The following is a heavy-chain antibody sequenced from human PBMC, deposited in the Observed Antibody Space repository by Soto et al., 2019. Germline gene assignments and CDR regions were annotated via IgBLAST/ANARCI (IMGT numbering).Heavy chain of an antibody. D-gene: IGHD6-13*01. CDR3: AHRSSSWDHDAFDI. J-gene: IGHJ3*02. V-gene: IGHV2-5*02. CDR2: IYWDDDK. Sequence: QITLKESGPPLVKPTQTLTLTCTFSGFSLSTSGVGVGWIRQPPGKALEWLALIYWDDDKRYSPSLKSRLTITKDTSKNQVVLTMTNMDPVDTATYYCAHRSSSWDHDAFDIWGQGTMVTVSS. CDR1: GFSLSTSGVG.